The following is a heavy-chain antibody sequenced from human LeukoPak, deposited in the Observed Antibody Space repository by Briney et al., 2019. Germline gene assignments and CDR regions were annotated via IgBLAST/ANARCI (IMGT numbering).Heavy chain of an antibody. J-gene: IGHJ6*04. D-gene: IGHD6-13*01. Sequence: ASVKVSCKASGYTFTGYYMHWVRQAPGQGLEWMGWINPNGGGTNYAQKFQGRVTMTRDTSISTAYLQWSSLKASDTAMYYCARLNPLAAAGAPMDVWGKGTTVTVSS. CDR3: ARLNPLAAAGAPMDV. CDR1: GYTFTGYY. CDR2: INPNGGGT. V-gene: IGHV1-2*02.